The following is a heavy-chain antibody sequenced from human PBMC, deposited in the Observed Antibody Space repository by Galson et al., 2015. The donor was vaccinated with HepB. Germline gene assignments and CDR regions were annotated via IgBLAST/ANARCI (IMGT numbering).Heavy chain of an antibody. D-gene: IGHD6-19*01. CDR3: ARDQVVKAVAGTALVDYYYGMDV. J-gene: IGHJ6*02. CDR1: GDSVSSNSAA. CDR2: TYYRSKWYN. V-gene: IGHV6-1*01. Sequence: CAISGDSVSSNSAAWNWIRQSPSRGLEWLGRTYYRSKWYNDYAVSVKSRITINPDTSKNQFSLQLNSVTPEDTAVYYCARDQVVKAVAGTALVDYYYGMDVWGQGTTVTVSS.